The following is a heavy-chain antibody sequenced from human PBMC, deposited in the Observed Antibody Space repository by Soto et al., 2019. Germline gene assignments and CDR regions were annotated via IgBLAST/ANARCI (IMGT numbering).Heavy chain of an antibody. D-gene: IGHD6-13*01. CDR3: ASKVVGSSWSFDY. J-gene: IGHJ4*02. CDR2: IIPIFGTA. V-gene: IGHV1-69*13. CDR1: GGTFSSYA. Sequence: AVKVSCKASGGTFSSYAISWVRQAPGQGLEWMGGIIPIFGTANYAQKFQGRVTITADESTSTAYMELSSLRSEDTAVYYCASKVVGSSWSFDYWGQGTLVTVSS.